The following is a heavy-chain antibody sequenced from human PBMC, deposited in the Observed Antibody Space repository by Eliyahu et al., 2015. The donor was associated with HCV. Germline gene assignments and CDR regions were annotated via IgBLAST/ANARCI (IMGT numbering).Heavy chain of an antibody. CDR2: IYYSGST. CDR1: GDSISNTY. D-gene: IGHD6-19*01. Sequence: QVQLQESGPGLVKPSETLSLTCXVSGDSISNTYWSWFRQPPGKGLEWIGYIYYSGSTNYNPSLKSRVTISIDTSRNQFSLKLSSVTAADTAVYYCARAEGSGWTYWGQGTLVAVSS. V-gene: IGHV4-59*01. J-gene: IGHJ4*02. CDR3: ARAEGSGWTY.